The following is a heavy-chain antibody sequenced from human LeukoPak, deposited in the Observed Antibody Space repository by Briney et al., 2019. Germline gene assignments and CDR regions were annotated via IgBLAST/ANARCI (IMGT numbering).Heavy chain of an antibody. CDR1: GVSVSSGGYY. CDR2: THYSGTT. CDR3: ARVTGASVTGTTDFDY. D-gene: IGHD1-7*01. V-gene: IGHV4-31*03. Sequence: SETLSLTCTVSGVSVSSGGYYWSWLRQHPGKGLEWIGYTHYSGTTYYSPSLMSRVTISVDTSKNQFSLKLSSVTAADTAVYYCARVTGASVTGTTDFDYWGQGTLVTVSS. J-gene: IGHJ4*02.